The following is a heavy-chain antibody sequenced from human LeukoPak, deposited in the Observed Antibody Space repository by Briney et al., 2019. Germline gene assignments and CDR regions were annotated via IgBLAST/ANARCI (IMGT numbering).Heavy chain of an antibody. CDR1: GFTFSSYS. Sequence: GGSLRLSCAASGFTFSSYSMNWVRQAPGKGLEWVSSISSSSSYIYYADSVKGRFTISRDNAKNSLYLQMNSLRAEDTAVYYCAKDRQRAQGANYDILTGLDYWGQGTLVTVSS. V-gene: IGHV3-21*04. J-gene: IGHJ4*02. CDR3: AKDRQRAQGANYDILTGLDY. CDR2: ISSSSSYI. D-gene: IGHD3-9*01.